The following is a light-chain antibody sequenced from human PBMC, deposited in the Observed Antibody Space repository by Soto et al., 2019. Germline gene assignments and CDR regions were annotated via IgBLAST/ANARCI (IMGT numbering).Light chain of an antibody. J-gene: IGKJ1*01. CDR2: AAS. V-gene: IGKV1-39*01. CDR1: QSISSY. CDR3: QHSYSTRWT. Sequence: DIKMTQSPSSLSASVSDRVTITCRASQSISSYLNWYQQKPGKAPKLLIYAASSLQSGVPSRFSGSGSGTDFTLTIISLQPGDFATYYCQHSYSTRWTFGHGTKVEIK.